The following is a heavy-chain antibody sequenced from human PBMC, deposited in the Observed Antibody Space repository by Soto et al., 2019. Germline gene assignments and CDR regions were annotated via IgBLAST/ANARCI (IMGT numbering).Heavy chain of an antibody. V-gene: IGHV3-30*18. J-gene: IGHJ5*02. Sequence: QVQLVESGGGVVQPGRSLRLSCAASGFTFSSYGMHWVRQAPGKGLEWVAVISYDGSNKYYADSVKGRFTISRDNSKNTRYLQMNSLRAEDTAVYYCAKGSRDYIWGSASEAWGQGTLVTVSS. CDR3: AKGSRDYIWGSASEA. CDR2: ISYDGSNK. D-gene: IGHD3-16*01. CDR1: GFTFSSYG.